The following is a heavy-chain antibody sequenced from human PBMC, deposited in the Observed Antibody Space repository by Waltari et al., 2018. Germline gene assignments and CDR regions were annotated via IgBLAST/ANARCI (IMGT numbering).Heavy chain of an antibody. J-gene: IGHJ4*02. V-gene: IGHV3-74*01. D-gene: IGHD1-26*01. CDR3: VRSGFLDC. CDR2: INPDGTTT. CDR1: GFRFTTYW. Sequence: EVQLVESGGGLVQPGGSLRLSCAASGFRFTTYWMTWARQDPGKGLVWVSRINPDGTTTAYADSVKGRFTISRDNSKNTLYLQMNSLSAEDTAVYYCVRSGFLDCWGQGTLVTVSS.